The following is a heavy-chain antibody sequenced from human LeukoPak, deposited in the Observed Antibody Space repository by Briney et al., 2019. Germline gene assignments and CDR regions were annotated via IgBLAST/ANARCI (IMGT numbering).Heavy chain of an antibody. J-gene: IGHJ1*01. CDR3: AKDGGSATMGPYFLC. D-gene: IGHD3-16*01. CDR2: IWYDGSNK. CDR1: GFTFNNNA. Sequence: VGALRLSCAASGFTFNNNAMRWVRQAPGKGLEGVADIWYDGSNKYYTDSVKGRFSISKDNSTNTLYMQMNRLRAEETAMYYCAKDGGSATMGPYFLCWGQGTLVTVSS. V-gene: IGHV3-33*06.